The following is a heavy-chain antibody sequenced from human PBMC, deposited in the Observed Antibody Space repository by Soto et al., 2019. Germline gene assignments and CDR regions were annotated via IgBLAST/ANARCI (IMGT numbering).Heavy chain of an antibody. CDR1: GGSISNYY. J-gene: IGHJ4*02. Sequence: SETLSLTCTVSGGSISNYYWSWIRQPAGKGLEWIGRIYNSGSTKYNPSLKSRVTMSDDTSKNQFSLNLISVTAADTAVYYCARSGGSFNLDYWGLGTLVTVSA. CDR2: IYNSGST. CDR3: ARSGGSFNLDY. D-gene: IGHD1-26*01. V-gene: IGHV4-4*07.